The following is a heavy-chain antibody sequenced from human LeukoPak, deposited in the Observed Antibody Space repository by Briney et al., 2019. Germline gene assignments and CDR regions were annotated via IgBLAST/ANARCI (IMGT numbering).Heavy chain of an antibody. J-gene: IGHJ4*02. D-gene: IGHD1-26*01. CDR2: IYYSGST. Sequence: SETLSLTCTVSGGSISSYYWSWIRQPPGKGLEWIGYIYYSGSTNYNPSLKSRVTISVDTSKNQFSLKLSSVTAADTAVYYCARVGFHSGSSDWGQGTLVTVSS. V-gene: IGHV4-59*12. CDR1: GGSISSYY. CDR3: ARVGFHSGSSD.